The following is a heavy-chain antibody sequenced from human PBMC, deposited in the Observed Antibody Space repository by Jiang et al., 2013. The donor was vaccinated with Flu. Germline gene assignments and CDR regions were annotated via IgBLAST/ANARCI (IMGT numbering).Heavy chain of an antibody. CDR2: ISGSGGST. V-gene: IGHV3-23*01. CDR3: AKEGAYYTGNWFDP. J-gene: IGHJ5*02. Sequence: QLLESGEAWYRPGGSLRLSCAASGFTFSSYAMSWVRQAPGKGLEWVSAISGSGGSTYYADSVKGRFTISRDNSKNTLYLQMNSLRAEDMAVYYCAKEGAYYTGNWFDPWGQGTLVTVSS. CDR1: GFTFSSYA. D-gene: IGHD1-26*01.